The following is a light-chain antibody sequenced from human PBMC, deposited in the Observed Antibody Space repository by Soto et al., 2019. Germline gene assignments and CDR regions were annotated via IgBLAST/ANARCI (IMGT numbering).Light chain of an antibody. CDR3: QVWDSSSDPHLV. V-gene: IGLV3-21*04. J-gene: IGLJ2*01. CDR1: NIGSKS. Sequence: SYELTQPPSVSVAPGKTARITCGGNNIGSKSVHWYQQKPGQAPVLVIYYDSDRPSGIPERFSGSNSGNTATLTISRAEAGDEADYYFQVWDSSSDPHLVFGGGTNLTVL. CDR2: YDS.